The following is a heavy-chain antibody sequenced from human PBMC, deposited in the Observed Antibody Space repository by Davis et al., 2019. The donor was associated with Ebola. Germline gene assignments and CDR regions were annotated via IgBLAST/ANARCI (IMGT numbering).Heavy chain of an antibody. J-gene: IGHJ6*02. V-gene: IGHV3-9*01. D-gene: IGHD5-18*01. CDR1: GFNFDDYA. CDR2: ISWNSGSI. Sequence: SLKIPCTAPGFNFDDYAMHWVRQAPGKGLEWVSSISWNSGSINYADSVKGRFTISRDNAKNSLYLQMNSLRAEDTALYYCAKEDTALNVGGMDVWGQGTTVTVSS. CDR3: AKEDTALNVGGMDV.